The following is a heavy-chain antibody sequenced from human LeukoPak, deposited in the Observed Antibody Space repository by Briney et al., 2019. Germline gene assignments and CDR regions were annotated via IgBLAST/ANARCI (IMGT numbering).Heavy chain of an antibody. D-gene: IGHD1-7*01. CDR3: ASRYILNYSRGFDY. CDR1: GGSFSGYY. CDR2: IYHSGSN. J-gene: IGHJ4*02. Sequence: SETLSLTCAVYGGSFSGYYWSWIRQPPGKGLEWMGEIYHSGSNNYNPSLKSRVTISIDTSKNQFSLKLSSVTAADTAVYYCASRYILNYSRGFDYWGQGTLVTVSS. V-gene: IGHV4-34*01.